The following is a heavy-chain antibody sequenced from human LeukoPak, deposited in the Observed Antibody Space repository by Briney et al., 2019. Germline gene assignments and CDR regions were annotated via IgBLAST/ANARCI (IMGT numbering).Heavy chain of an antibody. CDR2: IKQDGSEK. D-gene: IGHD1-26*01. V-gene: IGHV3-7*01. CDR3: ARGSSRGAIDY. J-gene: IGHJ4*02. Sequence: PGGSLRLSCAASGFTFSSYWMSWVRQAPGKGLEWVANIKQDGSEKYYMDSVKGRFTISRDNAKNSLYLQMNSLRAEDTAVYYCARGSSRGAIDYWGQGTLVTVSS. CDR1: GFTFSSYW.